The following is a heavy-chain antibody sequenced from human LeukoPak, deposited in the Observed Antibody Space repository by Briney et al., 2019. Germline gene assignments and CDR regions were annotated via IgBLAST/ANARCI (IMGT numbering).Heavy chain of an antibody. Sequence: ASVKVSCKTSGFTFSAYGIAWVRQAPGHGPEWMGWISNHNGNTKYAQKFQDRITVTTETSTGTASMALRSLKPDDTGIYYCTRGVALATVYYFDFWGRGTQVTVAS. CDR2: ISNHNGNT. D-gene: IGHD3-10*01. V-gene: IGHV1-18*04. CDR3: TRGVALATVYYFDF. J-gene: IGHJ4*02. CDR1: GFTFSAYG.